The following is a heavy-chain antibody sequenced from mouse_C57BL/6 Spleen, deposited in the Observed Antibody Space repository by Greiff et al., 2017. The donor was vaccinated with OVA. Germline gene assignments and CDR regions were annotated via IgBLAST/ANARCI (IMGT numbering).Heavy chain of an antibody. D-gene: IGHD2-4*01. Sequence: VQLQQSGAELARPGASVKLSCKASGYTFTSYGISWVKQRTGQGLEWIGEIYPRSGNTYYNEKFKGKATLTADKSSSTAYMELRSLTSEDSAVYFCARSDYDYNYFDYWGQGTTLTVSS. CDR2: IYPRSGNT. CDR1: GYTFTSYG. CDR3: ARSDYDYNYFDY. J-gene: IGHJ2*01. V-gene: IGHV1-81*01.